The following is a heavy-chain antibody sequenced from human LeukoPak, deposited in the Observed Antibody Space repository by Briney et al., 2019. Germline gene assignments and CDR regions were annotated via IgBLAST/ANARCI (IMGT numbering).Heavy chain of an antibody. V-gene: IGHV4-39*07. J-gene: IGHJ4*02. CDR3: ARGLRTIFGVVTQNYFDY. Sequence: SETLSLTCTVSGGSISSSSYYWGWIRQPPGKGLEWIGEINHGGSTNYNPSLKSRVTISVDTSKNQFSLKLSSVTAADTAVYYCARGLRTIFGVVTQNYFDYWGQGTLVTVSS. CDR1: GGSISSSSYY. D-gene: IGHD3-3*01. CDR2: INHGGST.